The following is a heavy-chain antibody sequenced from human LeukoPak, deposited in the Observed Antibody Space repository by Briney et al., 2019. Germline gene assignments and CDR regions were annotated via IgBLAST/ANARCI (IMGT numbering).Heavy chain of an antibody. CDR1: GFTFSSYG. CDR2: ISGSGGST. V-gene: IGHV3-23*01. Sequence: GGSLRLSCAASGFTFSSYGMSWVRQAPGKGLEWVSAISGSGGSTYYADSVKGRFTISRDNAKNSLYLQMNSLRAEDTAVYYCAKEGVVIYDFDYWGQGTLVTVSS. J-gene: IGHJ4*02. CDR3: AKEGVVIYDFDY. D-gene: IGHD3-3*01.